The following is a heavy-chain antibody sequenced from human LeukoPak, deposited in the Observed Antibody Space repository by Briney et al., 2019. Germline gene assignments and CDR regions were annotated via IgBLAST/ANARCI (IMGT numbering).Heavy chain of an antibody. CDR3: ARGVGGGYLLDY. Sequence: SETLSLTCTVSGGSINNYYWSWIRQPSGKGLEWIGYIFYSGSTNYNPSLKSRVTISVDTSKNQFSLKLSSVTAADTAVYFCARGVGGGYLLDYWGQGTTVAVSS. D-gene: IGHD3-22*01. J-gene: IGHJ4*03. CDR2: IFYSGST. V-gene: IGHV4-59*01. CDR1: GGSINNYY.